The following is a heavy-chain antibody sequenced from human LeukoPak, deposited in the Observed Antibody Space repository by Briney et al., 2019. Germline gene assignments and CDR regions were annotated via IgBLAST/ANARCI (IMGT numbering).Heavy chain of an antibody. CDR1: GYTLTSYD. V-gene: IGHV1-8*01. CDR2: MNPNSGNT. J-gene: IGHJ6*02. Sequence: ASVKVSCKASGYTLTSYDINWVRQATGQGLEWMGWMNPNSGNTGYAQKFQGRVTMTRNTSISTAYMELSSLRSEDTAVYYCARVPSSTRYYGMDVWGQGTTVTVSS. D-gene: IGHD2-2*01. CDR3: ARVPSSTRYYGMDV.